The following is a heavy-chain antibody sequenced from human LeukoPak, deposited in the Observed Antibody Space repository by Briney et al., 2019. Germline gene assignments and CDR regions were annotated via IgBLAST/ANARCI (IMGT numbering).Heavy chain of an antibody. Sequence: SVKVSCKASGGTFSSYTISWVRQAPGQGLEWMGRIIPILGIASYAQKFQGRVTMTRDTSTSTVYMELSSLRSEDTAVFYCVRVGSGYDSSDYWGQGTLVTVSS. V-gene: IGHV1-69*02. J-gene: IGHJ4*02. D-gene: IGHD5-12*01. CDR3: VRVGSGYDSSDY. CDR1: GGTFSSYT. CDR2: IIPILGIA.